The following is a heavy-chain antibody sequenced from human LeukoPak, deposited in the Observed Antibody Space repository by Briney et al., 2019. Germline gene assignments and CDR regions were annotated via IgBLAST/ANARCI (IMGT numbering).Heavy chain of an antibody. CDR3: ARGPLYYDLSTGYPPPEMYYFDY. CDR1: GGTFSSYA. D-gene: IGHD3-9*01. V-gene: IGHV1-69*05. CDR2: IIPIFATP. Sequence: SVKVSCKASGGTFSSYAVSWVRQAPGQGLEWIGGIIPIFATPDYAQKFRGRVSITTDESTSTAYMELSSLRSEDTALYYCARGPLYYDLSTGYPPPEMYYFDYWGQGTLVTVSS. J-gene: IGHJ4*02.